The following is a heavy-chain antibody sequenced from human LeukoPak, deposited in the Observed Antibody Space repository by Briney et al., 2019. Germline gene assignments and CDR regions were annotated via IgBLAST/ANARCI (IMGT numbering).Heavy chain of an antibody. Sequence: ASVKVSCKVSGYTLTELSMHWVRQAPGKGLEWMGGFDPEDGETIYAQKFQGRVTMTEDTSTDTAYMELSSLRSEDTAVYYCATVNWWRGSSVVDYWGQGTLVTVSS. CDR2: FDPEDGET. V-gene: IGHV1-24*01. D-gene: IGHD2-8*02. CDR1: GYTLTELS. CDR3: ATVNWWRGSSVVDY. J-gene: IGHJ4*02.